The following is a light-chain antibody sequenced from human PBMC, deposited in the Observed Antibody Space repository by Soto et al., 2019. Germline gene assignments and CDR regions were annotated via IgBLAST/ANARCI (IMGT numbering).Light chain of an antibody. CDR3: CSYAGSYTYV. CDR1: SSDVGDYIY. CDR2: DVT. Sequence: SDLPQPRSVSGSPGQSVTISCTGTSSDVGDYIYVSWYQQHPGKAPKLMIYDVTKRPSGVPDRFSGSKSGNTASLTISGLQAEDEADYYCCSYAGSYTYVFGTGTKVTVL. V-gene: IGLV2-11*01. J-gene: IGLJ1*01.